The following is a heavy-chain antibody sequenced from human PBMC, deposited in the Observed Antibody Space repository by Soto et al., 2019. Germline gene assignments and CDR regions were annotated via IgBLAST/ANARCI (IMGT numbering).Heavy chain of an antibody. J-gene: IGHJ5*02. D-gene: IGHD3-22*01. CDR1: GGSISSYY. Sequence: PSETLSLTCTVSGGSISSYYWSWIRQPPGKGLEWIGYIYYSGSTNYNPSLKSRVTISVDTSKNQFSLKLSSVTAADTAVYYCAIHLGYDSSGYVGYFEPWGQGIQVTVTA. V-gene: IGHV4-59*08. CDR2: IYYSGST. CDR3: AIHLGYDSSGYVGYFEP.